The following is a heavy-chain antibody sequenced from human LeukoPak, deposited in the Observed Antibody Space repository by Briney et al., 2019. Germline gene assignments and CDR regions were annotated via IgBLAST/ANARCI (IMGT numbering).Heavy chain of an antibody. CDR1: GFTFSGSA. Sequence: GGSLKLSCAASGFTFSGSAMHWVRQASGKGLEWVGRIRSKANSYATVYAASVKGRFTISRDDSKNTAYLQMNSLKTEDTAVYYCTTEPDQNWFDPWGQGTLVTVSS. CDR3: TTEPDQNWFDP. J-gene: IGHJ5*02. D-gene: IGHD2-2*01. CDR2: IRSKANSYAT. V-gene: IGHV3-73*01.